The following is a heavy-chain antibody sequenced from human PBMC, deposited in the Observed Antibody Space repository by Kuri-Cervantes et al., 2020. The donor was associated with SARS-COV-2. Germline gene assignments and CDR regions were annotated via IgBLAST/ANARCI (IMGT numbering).Heavy chain of an antibody. J-gene: IGHJ4*02. CDR3: ARDGNNYDFWSGYLDY. V-gene: IGHV4-4*07. CDR2: IYTSGST. Sequence: SETLSLTCTVSGGSISSYYWSWIRQPAGKGLEWIGRIYTSGSTNYNPSRKSRVTMSVDTSKNQFSLKLSSVTAADTAVYYCARDGNNYDFWSGYLDYWGQGTLVTVSS. CDR1: GGSISSYY. D-gene: IGHD3-3*01.